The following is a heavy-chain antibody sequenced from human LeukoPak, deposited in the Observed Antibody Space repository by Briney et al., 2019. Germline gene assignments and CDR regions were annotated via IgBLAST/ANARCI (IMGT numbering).Heavy chain of an antibody. D-gene: IGHD3-3*01. J-gene: IGHJ4*02. CDR3: ARSTYYDFWSGYAANFDY. Sequence: SETLSLTCAVYGGSFSGYYWGWIRQPPGKGLEWIGSIYYSGSTYYNPSLKSRVTISVDTSKNQFSLKLSSVTAADTAVYYCARSTYYDFWSGYAANFDYWGQGTLVTVSS. V-gene: IGHV4-39*01. CDR2: IYYSGST. CDR1: GGSFSGYY.